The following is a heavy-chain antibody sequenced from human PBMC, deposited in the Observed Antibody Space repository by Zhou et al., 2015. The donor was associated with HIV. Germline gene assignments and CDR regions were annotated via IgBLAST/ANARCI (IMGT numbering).Heavy chain of an antibody. CDR2: IWHDGSKK. Sequence: QVQLVESGGVVVQPGRSLRLSCATSGFTFSGYGMHWVRQAPGKGLEWVAVIWHDGSKKYYANSVQGRFIISRDNSKNTLYLEMSELRAEDTAVYYCANLRRGYWGQGTLVTVSS. CDR1: GFTFSGYG. J-gene: IGHJ4*02. CDR3: ANLRRGY. V-gene: IGHV3-33*06.